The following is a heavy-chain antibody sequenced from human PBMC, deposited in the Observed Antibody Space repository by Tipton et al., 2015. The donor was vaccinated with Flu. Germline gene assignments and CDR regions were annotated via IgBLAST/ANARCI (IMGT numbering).Heavy chain of an antibody. CDR3: AREDSSGYAFDY. CDR2: IYYSGST. Sequence: TLSLTCTVSGGSISSSSYYWGWIRQPPGKGLEWIGSIYYSGSTYYNPSLKSRVTISVDTSKNQFSLKLSSVTAADTAVYYCAREDSSGYAFDYWGQGILVTVSS. J-gene: IGHJ4*02. CDR1: GGSISSSSYY. V-gene: IGHV4-39*02. D-gene: IGHD3-22*01.